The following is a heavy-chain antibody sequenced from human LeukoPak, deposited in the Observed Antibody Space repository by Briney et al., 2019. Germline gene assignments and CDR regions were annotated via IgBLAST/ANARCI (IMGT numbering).Heavy chain of an antibody. Sequence: GGSLRLSCAASGLTFSSYWMSWVRQAPGKGLEWVSVIYSGGTTYYADSIKGRFTISRDNSKNTLYLQMNSLRAEDTAVYYCAGRYDSSGYPLHWGQGTLVTVSS. CDR3: AGRYDSSGYPLH. CDR2: IYSGGTT. J-gene: IGHJ4*02. D-gene: IGHD3-22*01. CDR1: GLTFSSYW. V-gene: IGHV3-53*01.